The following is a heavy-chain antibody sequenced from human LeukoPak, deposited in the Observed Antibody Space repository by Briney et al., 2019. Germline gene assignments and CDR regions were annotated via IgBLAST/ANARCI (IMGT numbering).Heavy chain of an antibody. CDR1: GFTFRGYL. CDR2: IKEEGREK. J-gene: IGHJ5*02. Sequence: PGGSLRLSCAAPGFTFRGYLMSWVREAPGKGLEWGANIKEEGREKYYVDSVKGGVIISRDNTKNSLYMQMNSLRAEETRAYYSARDSSAAPPASWGQGTLVTVFS. V-gene: IGHV3-7*01. CDR3: ARDSSAAPPAS. D-gene: IGHD2-15*01.